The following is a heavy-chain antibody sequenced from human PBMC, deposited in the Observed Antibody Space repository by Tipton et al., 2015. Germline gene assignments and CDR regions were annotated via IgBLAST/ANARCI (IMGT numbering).Heavy chain of an antibody. Sequence: TLSRTCTVSGGSFSDYYWSWIRQSPGEGLEWIGYIYYRGSTNYNPSLRSRVAMSMDTSKNQFSLKLSSVIAADTAVYYCARGHYVSRMDVWGQGTTVTVSS. V-gene: IGHV4-59*01. CDR2: IYYRGST. D-gene: IGHD3-10*01. CDR1: GGSFSDYY. J-gene: IGHJ6*02. CDR3: ARGHYVSRMDV.